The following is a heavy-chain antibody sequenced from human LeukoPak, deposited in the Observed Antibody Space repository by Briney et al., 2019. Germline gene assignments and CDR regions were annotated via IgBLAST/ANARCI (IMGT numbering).Heavy chain of an antibody. CDR2: INPNSGGT. CDR3: ARERIAGTYYYDSSGCPTFNY. D-gene: IGHD3-22*01. CDR1: GYTFTGYY. J-gene: IGHJ4*02. Sequence: GASVKVSCKASGYTFTGYYMHWVRQAPGQGLEWMGWINPNSGGTNYAQKFQGRVTMTRDTSISTAYMELSRLRSDDTAVYYCARERIAGTYYYDSSGCPTFNYWGQGTLVTVSS. V-gene: IGHV1-2*02.